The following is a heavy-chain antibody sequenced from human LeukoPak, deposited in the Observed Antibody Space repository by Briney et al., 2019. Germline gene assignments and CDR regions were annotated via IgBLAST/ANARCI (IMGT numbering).Heavy chain of an antibody. V-gene: IGHV4-39*01. CDR1: GGSISSSSYY. D-gene: IGHD3-9*01. J-gene: IGHJ4*02. CDR2: IYYSGST. CDR3: VGGRLYYDILTGYYPSQFDY. Sequence: PSETLSLTCTVSGGSISSSSYYWGWIRQPPGKGLEWIGSIYYSGSTYYNPSLKSRVTISVDTSKKQFSLKLSSVTAADTAVYYCVGGRLYYDILTGYYPSQFDYWGQGTLVTVSS.